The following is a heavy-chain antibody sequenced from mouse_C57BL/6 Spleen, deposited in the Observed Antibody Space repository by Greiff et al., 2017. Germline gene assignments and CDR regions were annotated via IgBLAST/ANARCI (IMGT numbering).Heavy chain of an antibody. D-gene: IGHD1-1*01. J-gene: IGHJ2*01. Sequence: DVQLVESGGGLVQPGGSLILSCAASGFTFTDYYMSWVRQPPGKALEWLGFIRNKANGYTTEYSASVKGRFTISRDNSQSILYLQMNALRAEDSATYYCARFRTTVDPLFDYWGQGTTLTVSS. CDR3: ARFRTTVDPLFDY. V-gene: IGHV7-3*01. CDR2: IRNKANGYTT. CDR1: GFTFTDYY.